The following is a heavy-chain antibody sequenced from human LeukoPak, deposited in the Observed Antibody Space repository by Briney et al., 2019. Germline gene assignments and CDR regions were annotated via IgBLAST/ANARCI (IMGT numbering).Heavy chain of an antibody. CDR2: IYYSGDT. CDR1: GGSISNYY. V-gene: IGHV4-59*01. J-gene: IGHJ4*02. Sequence: PSEILSFTCTVSGGSISNYYWSWIRQPPGKGLEWIGYIYYSGDTNYNPSLKSRVTISVDTSKNQFSLKLTSVTAADTAVYYCASSHPLGSNNDYYTPFDYWGQGALVIVSS. CDR3: ASSHPLGSNNDYYTPFDY. D-gene: IGHD3-3*01.